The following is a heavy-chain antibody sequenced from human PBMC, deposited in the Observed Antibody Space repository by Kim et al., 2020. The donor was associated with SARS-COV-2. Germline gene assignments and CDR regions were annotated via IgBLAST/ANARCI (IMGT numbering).Heavy chain of an antibody. Sequence: GREKFYGDSVNGRFTVSRDNAKNSVFLQMNSLRAEDTAVYYCARRRDHDYWGQGILVTVSS. CDR3: ARRRDHDY. V-gene: IGHV3-7*04. CDR2: GREK. J-gene: IGHJ4*02.